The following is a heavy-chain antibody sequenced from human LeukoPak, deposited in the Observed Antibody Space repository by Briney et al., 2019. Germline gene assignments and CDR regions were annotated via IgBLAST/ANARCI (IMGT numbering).Heavy chain of an antibody. V-gene: IGHV1-2*02. CDR2: INPNTGDT. D-gene: IGHD3-22*01. CDR1: GYTFSDYY. CDR3: AGLEVVITTLSGMDV. Sequence: EASVKVSCKTSGYTFSDYYIHWVRQAPGLGLDWMGWINPNTGDTKYAQHFQGRVTMTRDTSITTAYMELSRLTSDDTAVYYCAGLEVVITTLSGMDVWGQGTTVTVSS. J-gene: IGHJ6*02.